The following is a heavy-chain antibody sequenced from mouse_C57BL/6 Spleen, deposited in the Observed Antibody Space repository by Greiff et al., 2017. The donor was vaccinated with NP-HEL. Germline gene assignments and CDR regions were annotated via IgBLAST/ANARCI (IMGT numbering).Heavy chain of an antibody. CDR3: ARARGGTDDY. J-gene: IGHJ2*01. CDR1: GYSITSGYY. V-gene: IGHV3-6*01. Sequence: EVKLLESGPGLVKPSQSLSLTCSVTGYSITSGYYWNWIRQFPGNKLEWMGYISYDGSNNYNPSLKNRISITRDTSKNQFFLKLNSVTTEDTATYYCARARGGTDDYWGQGTTLTVSS. D-gene: IGHD4-1*01. CDR2: ISYDGSN.